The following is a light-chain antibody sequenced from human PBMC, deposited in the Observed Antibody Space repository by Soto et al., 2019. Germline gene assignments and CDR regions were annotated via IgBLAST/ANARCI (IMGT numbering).Light chain of an antibody. CDR2: QAS. CDR3: QQHNSYSRT. CDR1: QSISGL. Sequence: DIQLTQSPPTLSASVGDRVTITCRASQSISGLLAWYQQKPGKAPNLRIYQASTLASGAPPRFSACGSVTEFTLTISSLQTDYVATYHGQQHNSYSRTFGQGTKVEIK. J-gene: IGKJ1*01. V-gene: IGKV1-5*03.